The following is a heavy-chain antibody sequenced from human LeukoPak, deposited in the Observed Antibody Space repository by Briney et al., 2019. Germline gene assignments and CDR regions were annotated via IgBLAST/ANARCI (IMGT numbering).Heavy chain of an antibody. CDR1: GFTFTSVW. Sequence: QPGGSLRLSCAASGFTFTSVWMHWFRQAPGRGLVWISRISTDGAVTGYADSVRGRFTISRDNAKNTLYLQMNSLRAEDTAVYYCARDRTTVTLFDNWGQGALVTVSS. CDR2: ISTDGAVT. J-gene: IGHJ4*02. CDR3: ARDRTTVTLFDN. V-gene: IGHV3-74*01. D-gene: IGHD4-17*01.